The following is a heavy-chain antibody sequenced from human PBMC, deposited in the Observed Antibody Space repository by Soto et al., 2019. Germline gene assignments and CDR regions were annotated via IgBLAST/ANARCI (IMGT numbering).Heavy chain of an antibody. Sequence: GGSLRLSCAASGFTFSSYSMNWVRQAPGKGLEWVSSISSSSSYIYYADSVKGRFTISRDNAKNSLYLQMNSLRAEDTAVYYCARDELGYCSGGSCYADMDVWGQGTTVTVSS. CDR1: GFTFSSYS. CDR3: ARDELGYCSGGSCYADMDV. V-gene: IGHV3-21*01. D-gene: IGHD2-15*01. CDR2: ISSSSSYI. J-gene: IGHJ6*02.